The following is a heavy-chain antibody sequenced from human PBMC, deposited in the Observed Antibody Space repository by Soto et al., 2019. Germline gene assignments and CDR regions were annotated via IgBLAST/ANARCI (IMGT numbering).Heavy chain of an antibody. CDR2: IYYSGST. CDR1: GGSISSYY. Sequence: ETLSLTCTVSGGSISSYYWSWIRQPPGKGLEWIGYIYYSGSTNYNPSLKSRVTISVDTSKNQFSLKLSSVTAADTAVYYCARAYTRYYFDYWGQGTLVTVSS. D-gene: IGHD6-13*01. CDR3: ARAYTRYYFDY. V-gene: IGHV4-59*01. J-gene: IGHJ4*02.